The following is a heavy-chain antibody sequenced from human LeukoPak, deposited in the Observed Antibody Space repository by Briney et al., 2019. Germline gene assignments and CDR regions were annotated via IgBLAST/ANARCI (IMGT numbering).Heavy chain of an antibody. J-gene: IGHJ4*02. D-gene: IGHD2-2*01. CDR1: GDSISSYY. V-gene: IGHV4-59*01. CDR3: ARGLGYCSSTRNCADY. Sequence: SETLSLTCTVSGDSISSYYCSWIRQPPGKGLEWFGYIYYSGSTSYNPSLKSRVTISLDTSNNQFSLKLRSVTAADTAVYYCARGLGYCSSTRNCADYWGQGTLVTVSS. CDR2: IYYSGST.